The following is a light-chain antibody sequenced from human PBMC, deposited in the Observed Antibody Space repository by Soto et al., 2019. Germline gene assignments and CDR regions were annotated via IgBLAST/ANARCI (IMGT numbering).Light chain of an antibody. CDR3: QHYSRTLPWT. V-gene: IGKV3-20*01. J-gene: IGKJ1*01. CDR1: QSVSSN. CDR2: GAS. Sequence: VMTQSPATLSLSPGERATLSCRASQSVSSNLAWYQQKPGQAPRLLIFGASSRATDIPDRFGGSGSGTDFTLTISRLEPEDVAVYYCQHYSRTLPWTFGQGTKVDIK.